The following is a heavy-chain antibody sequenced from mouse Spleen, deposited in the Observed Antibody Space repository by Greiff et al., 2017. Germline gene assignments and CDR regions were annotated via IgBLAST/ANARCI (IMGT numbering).Heavy chain of an antibody. D-gene: IGHD1-1*01. Sequence: EVKLVEPGGGLVKPGGSLKLSCAASGFTFSDYGMHWVRQAPEKGLEWVAYISSGSSTIYYADTVKGRFTISRDNAKNTLFLQMTRLRSEDTAMYYCARGAYYYGGGYYFDYWGQGTTLTVSS. J-gene: IGHJ2*01. CDR3: ARGAYYYGGGYYFDY. CDR1: GFTFSDYG. CDR2: ISSGSSTI. V-gene: IGHV5-17*01.